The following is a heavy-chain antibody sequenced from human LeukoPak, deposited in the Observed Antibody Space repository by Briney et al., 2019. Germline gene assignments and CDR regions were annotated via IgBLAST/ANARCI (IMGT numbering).Heavy chain of an antibody. CDR1: GFTFSSYA. V-gene: IGHV3-23*01. Sequence: EGSLRLSCAASGFTFSSYAMSWVRQAPGKGLEWVSAISGSGGSTYYADSVKGRFTISRDNSKNTLYLQMDSLRAEDTAVYYCAKDLRYFDWLRSAWGQGTLVTVSS. D-gene: IGHD3-9*01. J-gene: IGHJ5*02. CDR2: ISGSGGST. CDR3: AKDLRYFDWLRSA.